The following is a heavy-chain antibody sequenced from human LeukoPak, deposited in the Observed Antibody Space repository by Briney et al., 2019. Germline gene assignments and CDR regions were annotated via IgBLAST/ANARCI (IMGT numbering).Heavy chain of an antibody. J-gene: IGHJ4*02. D-gene: IGHD3-10*01. V-gene: IGHV3-23*01. Sequence: GGSLRLSCAASGFTFSSYAMSWVRQAPGKGLEWVSAISGSGGSTYYADSVKGRFTISRDNSKNTLYLQMNSLRAKDTAVYYCAKDANYYGSGSYPVAFDYWGQGTLVTVSS. CDR2: ISGSGGST. CDR1: GFTFSSYA. CDR3: AKDANYYGSGSYPVAFDY.